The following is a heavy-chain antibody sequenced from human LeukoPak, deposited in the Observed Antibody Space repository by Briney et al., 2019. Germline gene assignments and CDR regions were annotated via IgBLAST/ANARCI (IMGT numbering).Heavy chain of an antibody. Sequence: GGSLRLSCTASGFTFSSYAMNWVRQAPGKGLEWVSGIGAGGTFTYYADSVKGRFTIFRDNSRNTLYLQMNSLRAEDTAVYYCAGGVEMATNYWGQGTLVTVSS. CDR2: IGAGGTFT. D-gene: IGHD5-24*01. J-gene: IGHJ4*02. CDR3: AGGVEMATNY. V-gene: IGHV3-23*01. CDR1: GFTFSSYA.